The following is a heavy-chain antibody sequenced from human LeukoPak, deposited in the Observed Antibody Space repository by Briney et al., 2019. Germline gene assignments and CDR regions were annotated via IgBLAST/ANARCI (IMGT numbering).Heavy chain of an antibody. CDR3: AREFSSSIRNYFDY. CDR1: GGSISSYY. CDR2: IYYSGST. D-gene: IGHD6-13*01. J-gene: IGHJ4*02. V-gene: IGHV4-30-4*01. Sequence: SETLSLTCTVSGGSISSYYWSWIRQPPGKGLEWIGYIYYSGSTYYNPPLKSRVTISVDTSKNQFSLKLSSVTAADTAVYYCAREFSSSIRNYFDYWGQGTLVTVSS.